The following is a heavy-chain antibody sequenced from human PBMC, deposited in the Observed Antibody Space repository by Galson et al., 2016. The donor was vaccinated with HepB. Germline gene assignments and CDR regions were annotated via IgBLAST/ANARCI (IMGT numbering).Heavy chain of an antibody. CDR2: ISGGGGNT. Sequence: ISGGGGNTYFADSVKGRFTLSRDNYRPTVFLQMMSLKSEDTAVYYCVTEGAGDMITFGGVIVAALVWGQGTLVSVSS. V-gene: IGHV3-23*01. J-gene: IGHJ1*01. CDR3: VTEGAGDMITFGGVIVAALV. D-gene: IGHD3-16*02.